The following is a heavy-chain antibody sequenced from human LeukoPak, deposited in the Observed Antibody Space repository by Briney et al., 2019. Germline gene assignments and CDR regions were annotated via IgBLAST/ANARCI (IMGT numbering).Heavy chain of an antibody. J-gene: IGHJ5*02. CDR3: ARDSSPGYCSGGSCLFDP. V-gene: IGHV3-33*01. D-gene: IGHD2-15*01. CDR1: GFTFSSYG. CDR2: IWYDGSNK. Sequence: GGSLRLSCAASGFTFSSYGMHRVRQAPGKGLEWVAVIWYDGSNKYYADSVKGRFTISRDNSKNTLYLQMNSLRAEDTAVYYCARDSSPGYCSGGSCLFDPWGQGTLVTVSS.